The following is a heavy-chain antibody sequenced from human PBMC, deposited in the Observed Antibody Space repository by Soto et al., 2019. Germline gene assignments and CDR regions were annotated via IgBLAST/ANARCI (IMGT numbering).Heavy chain of an antibody. Sequence: EVQLVESGGGLVQPGRSLRLSCAASGFTFDDYAMHWVRQAPGKGLEWVSGISWNSGSIGYADSVKGRFTISRDNAKNSLYLQMNSLRAEDTALYYCAKSAVVWFGDESDYYYYMDVWGKGTTVTVSS. J-gene: IGHJ6*03. D-gene: IGHD3-10*01. CDR1: GFTFDDYA. CDR3: AKSAVVWFGDESDYYYYMDV. V-gene: IGHV3-9*01. CDR2: ISWNSGSI.